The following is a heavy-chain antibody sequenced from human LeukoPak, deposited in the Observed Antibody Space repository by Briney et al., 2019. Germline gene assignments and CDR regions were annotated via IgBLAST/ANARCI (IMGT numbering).Heavy chain of an antibody. J-gene: IGHJ4*02. V-gene: IGHV1-18*01. Sequence: GASVKVSCKASGYTFTSYGISWVRQAPGQGLEWMGWISAYNGNTNYAQKLQGRVTMTRDTSTSTVYMELSSLRSEDTAVYYCARARGGYDSSGYHFDYWGQGTLVTVSS. CDR2: ISAYNGNT. D-gene: IGHD3-22*01. CDR3: ARARGGYDSSGYHFDY. CDR1: GYTFTSYG.